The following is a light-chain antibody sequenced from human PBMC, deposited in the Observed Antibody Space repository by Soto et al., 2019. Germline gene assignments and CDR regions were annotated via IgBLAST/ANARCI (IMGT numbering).Light chain of an antibody. V-gene: IGKV3-20*01. J-gene: IGKJ4*01. CDR2: GAS. CDR1: QSVSSNY. CDR3: QQYNNWPLT. Sequence: ESVLMQSPDTLSLSPGERATLSCRASQSVSSNYLAWYQQKPGQAPRLLIYGASSRATGIPDRFSGSGSGTDFTLTISRLEPEDFAVYYCQQYNNWPLTFGGGTKVDIK.